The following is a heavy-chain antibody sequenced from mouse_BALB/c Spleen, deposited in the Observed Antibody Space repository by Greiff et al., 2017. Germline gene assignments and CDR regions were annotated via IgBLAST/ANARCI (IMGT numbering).Heavy chain of an antibody. CDR3: ARSGDYTLSWFAY. CDR2: ISSGSSTI. V-gene: IGHV5-17*02. D-gene: IGHD2-4*01. Sequence: EVQLQESGGGLVQPGGSRKLSCAASGFTFSSFGMHWVRQAPEKGLEWVAYISSGSSTIYYADTVKGRFTISRDNPKNTLFLQMTSLRSEDTAMYYCARSGDYTLSWFAYWGQGTLVTVSA. CDR1: GFTFSSFG. J-gene: IGHJ3*01.